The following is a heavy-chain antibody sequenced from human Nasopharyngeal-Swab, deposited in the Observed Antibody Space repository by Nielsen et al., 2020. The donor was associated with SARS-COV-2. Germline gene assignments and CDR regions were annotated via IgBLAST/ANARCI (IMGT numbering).Heavy chain of an antibody. J-gene: IGHJ4*02. CDR1: GFTFSDYY. CDR3: ARAETGYSYGYPFDY. V-gene: IGHV3-11*06. Sequence: GESLKISCAASGFTFSDYYMSWIRQAPGKGLEWVSSISSSSSYIYYADSVKGRFTISRDNSKNTLYLQMNSLRAEDTAVYYCARAETGYSYGYPFDYWGQGTLVTVSS. CDR2: ISSSSSYI. D-gene: IGHD5-18*01.